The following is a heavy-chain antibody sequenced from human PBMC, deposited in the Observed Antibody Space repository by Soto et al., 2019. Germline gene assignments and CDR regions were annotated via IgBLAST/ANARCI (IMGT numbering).Heavy chain of an antibody. J-gene: IGHJ5*01. D-gene: IGHD2-2*02. V-gene: IGHV4-61*08. CDR1: GDSVSSVGFH. CDR2: IYYSGSP. Sequence: SETLSLTCTVSGDSVSSVGFHWAWLRRPPGKGLEWIGYIYYSGSPNYSPSLESRVTISEDTSKNQFSLKLSSVTAADTAVYYCARSSGFFAISLLDTWGQGALVTVSS. CDR3: ARSSGFFAISLLDT.